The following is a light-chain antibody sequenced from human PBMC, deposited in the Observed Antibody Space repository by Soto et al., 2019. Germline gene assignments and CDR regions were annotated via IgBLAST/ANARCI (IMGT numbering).Light chain of an antibody. CDR3: QQYYSYPLT. J-gene: IGKJ4*01. CDR1: QGISSY. CDR2: AAS. Sequence: AIRMTQSPSSLSASTGDRVTITCRASQGISSYLAWYQQKPGKAPKLLIYAASILQSGVPSRFRGSGSGTDFTLTISCLQSEDFATYYCQQYYSYPLTFGGGTKVEIK. V-gene: IGKV1-8*01.